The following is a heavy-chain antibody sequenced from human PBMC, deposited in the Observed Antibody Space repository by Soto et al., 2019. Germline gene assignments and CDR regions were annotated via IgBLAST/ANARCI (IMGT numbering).Heavy chain of an antibody. CDR2: IGDNGDALP. Sequence: EVQLLESGGDLVHPGGSLRLSCVASGFDFSDTAMAWVRQAPGKGLEWVSLIGDNGDALPHYPDSVKGRFTISRDTSRNTLYLQMKSLRVEDTAVYYCAKVRSTGIYRGYLHSWGQGTLVAVSS. J-gene: IGHJ4*02. CDR1: GFDFSDTA. D-gene: IGHD3-10*01. CDR3: AKVRSTGIYRGYLHS. V-gene: IGHV3-23*01.